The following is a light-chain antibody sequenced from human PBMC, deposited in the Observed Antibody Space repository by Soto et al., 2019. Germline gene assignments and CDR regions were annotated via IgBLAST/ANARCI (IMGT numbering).Light chain of an antibody. V-gene: IGKV1-5*01. CDR1: ESIDNW. Sequence: DIQMTQSPSTLSASLAYTVTITCRASESIDNWLAWYQQKPGKAPKLLIFAASTLVRGVPSRFSGRGSGTEFTLTISSLQADDYATFYCQQYHTDWTFGQGTKVDIK. CDR3: QQYHTDWT. CDR2: AAS. J-gene: IGKJ1*01.